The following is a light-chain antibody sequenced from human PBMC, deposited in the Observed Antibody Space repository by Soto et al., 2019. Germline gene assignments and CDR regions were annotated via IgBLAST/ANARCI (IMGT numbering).Light chain of an antibody. J-gene: IGKJ5*01. Sequence: EVVLTQSPATLSFSAGERATLSCRASHSVSNFLAWYQQKPGQAPRLLISDVYDMTTGIPARFSGSGSGTDFTRTNAGLVPEDFAVYYCERRFKCPVTCGQGTRMEIK. CDR1: HSVSNF. CDR3: ERRFKCPVT. V-gene: IGKV3-11*01. CDR2: DVY.